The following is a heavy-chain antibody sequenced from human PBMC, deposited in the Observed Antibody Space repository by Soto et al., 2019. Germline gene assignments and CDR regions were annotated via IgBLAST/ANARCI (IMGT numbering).Heavy chain of an antibody. CDR1: GFTFDEFG. CDR2: ISCSGGST. J-gene: IGHJ6*03. CDR3: AKAAMGGDFDYYYYMDV. D-gene: IGHD4-17*01. Sequence: GGSLRLSCAASGFTFDEFGMSWVRQAPGKGLEWVSAISCSGGSTYYADSVKGRFTISRDNSKNTLYLQMNSLRAEDTVVYYCAKAAMGGDFDYYYYMDVWGKGTTVTVSS. V-gene: IGHV3-23*01.